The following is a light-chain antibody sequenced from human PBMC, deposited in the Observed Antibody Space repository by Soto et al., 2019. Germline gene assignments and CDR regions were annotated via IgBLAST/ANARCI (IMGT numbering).Light chain of an antibody. Sequence: VMTQCPLSLPVTIGQPASISCRSSQSPLYSDGNTYLSWYQQKPGQAPRLLIYGASSRATGIPDRFSGSGSGTDFTLTISRLEPEDFAVYYCQQYGSSPRTFGQGTRLAIK. CDR1: QSPLYSDGNTY. J-gene: IGKJ5*01. CDR2: GAS. V-gene: IGKV3-20*01. CDR3: QQYGSSPRT.